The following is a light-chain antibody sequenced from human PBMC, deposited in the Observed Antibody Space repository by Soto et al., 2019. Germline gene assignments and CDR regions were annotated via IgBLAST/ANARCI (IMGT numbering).Light chain of an antibody. CDR1: QGITNY. J-gene: IGKJ5*01. V-gene: IGKV1-33*01. CDR3: QQYDSVFT. Sequence: DIQMTQSPSSLSASVGDRVTIXXQASQGITNYLNWYQQKPGKAPKVLIYGASNLETGVPSRFSGSGSGTDFTFTISSLQAEDIATYFCQQYDSVFTFGQGTRLEIK. CDR2: GAS.